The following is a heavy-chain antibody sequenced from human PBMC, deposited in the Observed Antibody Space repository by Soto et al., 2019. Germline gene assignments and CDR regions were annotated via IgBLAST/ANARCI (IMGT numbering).Heavy chain of an antibody. V-gene: IGHV3-48*01. CDR1: GFTFGSYS. Sequence: EVQLVESGGGLIQPGGSLRLSCAASGFTFGSYSLNWVRQAPGKGLEWVSYISSGSSSISYAASVKGRFTISRDNAKNSLNLQINSLRAGDTAVYFCPGDGSPRRSVHFDYWGQGTPVTVSS. CDR2: ISSGSSSI. CDR3: PGDGSPRRSVHFDY. J-gene: IGHJ4*02. D-gene: IGHD3-10*01.